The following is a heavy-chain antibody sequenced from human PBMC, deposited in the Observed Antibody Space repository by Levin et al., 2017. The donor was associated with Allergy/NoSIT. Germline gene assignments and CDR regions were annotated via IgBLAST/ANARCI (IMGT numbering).Heavy chain of an antibody. J-gene: IGHJ6*02. D-gene: IGHD2-2*01. CDR3: ARDTIVVVPAASNATTRNYYYYGMDV. V-gene: IGHV4-61*01. CDR2: IYYSGST. Sequence: GSLRLSCTVSGGSVSSGSYYWSWIRQPPGKGLEWIGYIYYSGSTNYNPSLKSRVTISVDTSKNQFSLKLSSVTAADTAVYYCARDTIVVVPAASNATTRNYYYYGMDVWGQGTTVTVSS. CDR1: GGSVSSGSYY.